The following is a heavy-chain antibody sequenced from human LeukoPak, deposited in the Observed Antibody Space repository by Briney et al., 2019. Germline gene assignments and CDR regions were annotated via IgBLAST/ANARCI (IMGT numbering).Heavy chain of an antibody. CDR1: GGSISSYY. CDR2: VYYSGST. J-gene: IGHJ3*02. CDR3: DSPYSGGYYGLDI. V-gene: IGHV4-59*08. Sequence: SETLSLTCTVSGGSISSYYWTWIRHRPAQGQDWIGYVYYSGSTTYNASLNSRVTISVDTAKTQFPLSLNSVTAAAAAVNYCDSPYSGGYYGLDIWGQGTMVTVSS. D-gene: IGHD1-26*01.